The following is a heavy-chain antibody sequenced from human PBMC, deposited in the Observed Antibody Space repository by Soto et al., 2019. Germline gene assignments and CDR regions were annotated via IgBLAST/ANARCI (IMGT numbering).Heavy chain of an antibody. D-gene: IGHD3-3*01. CDR2: INPNSGGT. CDR1: GYTFTGYY. Sequence: ASVKVSCKASGYTFTGYYMHWVRQAPGQGLEWMRWINPNSGGTNYAQKFQGRVTMTRDTSISTAYMELSRLRSDDTAVYYCARGGGRFLEWLLSAFDYWGQGTLVTVSS. V-gene: IGHV1-2*02. CDR3: ARGGGRFLEWLLSAFDY. J-gene: IGHJ4*02.